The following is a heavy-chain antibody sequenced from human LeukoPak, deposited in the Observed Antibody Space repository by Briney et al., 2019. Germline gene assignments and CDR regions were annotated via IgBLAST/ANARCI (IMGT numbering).Heavy chain of an antibody. V-gene: IGHV4-34*01. Sequence: SETLSLTCAVYGGSLSGYYWSWIRQPPGKGLEWIGEINHSGSTNYNPSLKSRVTISVDTSKNQFSLKLSSVTAADTAVYYCARGRPGYSSGWPYYYYYMDVWGKGTTVTVSS. CDR1: GGSLSGYY. CDR2: INHSGST. D-gene: IGHD6-19*01. CDR3: ARGRPGYSSGWPYYYYYMDV. J-gene: IGHJ6*03.